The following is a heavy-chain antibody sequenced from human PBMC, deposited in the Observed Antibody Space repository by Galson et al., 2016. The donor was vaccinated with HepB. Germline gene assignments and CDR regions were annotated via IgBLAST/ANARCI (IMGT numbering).Heavy chain of an antibody. D-gene: IGHD1-14*01. CDR1: GDSISSYY. CDR3: ARMTGSYFLGYFDL. CDR2: IYYSGST. J-gene: IGHJ2*01. Sequence: SETLSLTCTVSGDSISSYYWSWIRQPPGKGLEWIGFIYYSGSTNYNPSLKSRVAISVDRSKNLFSLHLNYVTAADTAVYYCARMTGSYFLGYFDLWGRGTLVTVSS. V-gene: IGHV4-59*01.